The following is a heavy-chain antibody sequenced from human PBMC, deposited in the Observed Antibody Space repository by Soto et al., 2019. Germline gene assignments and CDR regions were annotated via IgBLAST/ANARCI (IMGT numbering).Heavy chain of an antibody. V-gene: IGHV4-38-2*02. CDR3: TRGAGAPWVRFDS. Sequence: SETRSLTCCFSGYSSTSCFYWGCGLQSPGKGLEWIGSISYSAKTFYNPSLASRLSIAVDTSMNQFSLRLTSVTAADTALYYCTRGAGAPWVRFDSWGQGTLVTVSS. CDR1: GYSSTSCFY. CDR2: ISYSAKT. D-gene: IGHD3-22*01. J-gene: IGHJ4*02.